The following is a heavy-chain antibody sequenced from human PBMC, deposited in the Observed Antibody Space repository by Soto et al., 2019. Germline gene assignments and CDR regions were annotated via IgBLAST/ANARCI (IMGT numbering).Heavy chain of an antibody. CDR3: ARRLEYSSGWYARNFDY. CDR1: GGSFSGYY. D-gene: IGHD6-19*01. Sequence: SETLSLTCTVSGGSFSGYYWSWIRQPPGKGLEWIGEINHSGSTNYNPSLKSRVTISVDTSKNQFSLKLSSVTAADTAVYYCARRLEYSSGWYARNFDYWGQGTLVTVSS. V-gene: IGHV4-34*01. J-gene: IGHJ4*02. CDR2: INHSGST.